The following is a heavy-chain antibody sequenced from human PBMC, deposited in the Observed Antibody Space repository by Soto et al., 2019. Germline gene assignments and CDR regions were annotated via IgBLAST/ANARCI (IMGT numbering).Heavy chain of an antibody. CDR1: GFTFSSYA. V-gene: IGHV3-23*01. CDR2: ISGSGGST. D-gene: IGHD6-19*01. J-gene: IGHJ6*03. CDR3: AKDEAVAGYPYYYMDV. Sequence: GSLRLSCAATGFTFSSYAMSWVRQAPGKGLEWVSAISGSGGSTYYAGSVKGRFTISRDNSKNTLYLQMNSLRAEDTAVYYCAKDEAVAGYPYYYMDVWGKGTTVTVS.